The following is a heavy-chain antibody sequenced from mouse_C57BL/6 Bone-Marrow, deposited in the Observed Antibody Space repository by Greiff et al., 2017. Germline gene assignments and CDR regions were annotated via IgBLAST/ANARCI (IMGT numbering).Heavy chain of an antibody. Sequence: QVQLQQSGPELVKPGASVKISCKASGYSFTSYYIHWVKQRPGKGLEWIGGIYPGSGNTNDNEKFKGKATLTAYTSSSTAYMQISSLTSEDSAVYYCAKEKIYYDYYGRFMDYWCQGTSVTVSS. D-gene: IGHD2-4*01. J-gene: IGHJ4*01. CDR3: AKEKIYYDYYGRFMDY. CDR1: GYSFTSYY. CDR2: IYPGSGNT. V-gene: IGHV1-66*01.